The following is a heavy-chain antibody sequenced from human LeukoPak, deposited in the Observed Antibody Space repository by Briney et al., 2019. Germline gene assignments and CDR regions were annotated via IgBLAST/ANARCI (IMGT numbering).Heavy chain of an antibody. CDR2: ISGSGGST. D-gene: IGHD3-22*01. CDR3: AKYYYDSSDTIPDAFDI. Sequence: SGGSLRLSCAASGFTFSSYAMSWVRQAPGKGLEWVSAISGSGGSTYYADSVKGRFTISRDNSKNTLYLQMNSLRAEDTAVYYCAKYYYDSSDTIPDAFDIWGQGTMVTVSS. V-gene: IGHV3-23*01. J-gene: IGHJ3*02. CDR1: GFTFSSYA.